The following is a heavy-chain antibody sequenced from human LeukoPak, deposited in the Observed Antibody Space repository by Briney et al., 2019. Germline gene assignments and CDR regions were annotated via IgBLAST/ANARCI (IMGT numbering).Heavy chain of an antibody. J-gene: IGHJ4*02. CDR2: IYISGDT. D-gene: IGHD3-10*01. CDR1: GASISSGNYY. Sequence: SETLSLTCTVSGASISSGNYYWAWIRQPAGKGLEWIGRIYISGDTNYNPSLESRVTISIDTSKNQFSLSLSSVTAADTAVYYCARGSMVRGYPTRYWGQGTLVTVSS. V-gene: IGHV4-61*02. CDR3: ARGSMVRGYPTRY.